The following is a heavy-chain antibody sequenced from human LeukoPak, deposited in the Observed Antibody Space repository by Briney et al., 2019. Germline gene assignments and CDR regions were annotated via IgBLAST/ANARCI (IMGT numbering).Heavy chain of an antibody. J-gene: IGHJ4*02. CDR1: GGTFSTYA. D-gene: IGHD3-10*01. V-gene: IGHV1-69*05. CDR3: ARVFARGGEITGSYYYY. CDR2: IIPLFGTA. Sequence: SVKVSCKASGGTFSTYAVNWVRQAPGQGLEWMGGIIPLFGTANYAQKFRGRVTITTDESTSTAYMELSSLRPEDTAIYYCARVFARGGEITGSYYYYWGQGTLVTVSS.